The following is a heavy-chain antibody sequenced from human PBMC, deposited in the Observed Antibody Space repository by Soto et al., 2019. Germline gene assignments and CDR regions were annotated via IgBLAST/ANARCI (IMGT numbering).Heavy chain of an antibody. CDR2: ISPTGTQA. V-gene: IGHV3-11*06. J-gene: IGHJ1*01. CDR1: GFAFSDYY. D-gene: IGHD2-15*01. CDR3: GRDQSVPGSVVH. Sequence: TGRSLRLSCVASGFAFSDYYMTWIRQAPGKGLEWISYISPTGTQAVYADSLRGRFTISRDNAKNSLYLQINNLRAEDTAVYYCGRDQSVPGSVVHWGPGPLVSLS.